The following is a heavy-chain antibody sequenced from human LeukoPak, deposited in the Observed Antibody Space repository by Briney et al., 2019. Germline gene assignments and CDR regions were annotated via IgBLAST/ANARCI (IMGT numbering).Heavy chain of an antibody. CDR1: GFTFSTYA. J-gene: IGHJ4*02. CDR3: AKDQALSLSSSRALDY. D-gene: IGHD2-2*01. V-gene: IGHV3-23*01. Sequence: EGSLRLSCVASGFTFSTYALSWVRQAPGKGLEWVSAISSSGGSPYYADSVNGRFTISRDNSKNTLYLQMNSLRAEDTALYYCAKDQALSLSSSRALDYWGQGTLVTVSS. CDR2: ISSSGGSP.